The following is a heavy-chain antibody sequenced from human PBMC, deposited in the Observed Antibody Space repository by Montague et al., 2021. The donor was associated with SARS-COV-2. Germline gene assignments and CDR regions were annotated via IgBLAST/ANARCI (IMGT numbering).Heavy chain of an antibody. CDR2: IYYGGNT. CDR3: ARVHFVSSGWYPDAFDI. CDR1: GGSINSGGYY. J-gene: IGHJ3*02. V-gene: IGHV4-31*03. Sequence: TLSLTCTVSGGSINSGGYYWSWIRQHPGKGLEWIGYIYYGGNTYYXPSLKSRLTISVDTSKNQFSLKLSSVTAADTAVYYCARVHFVSSGWYPDAFDIWGQGTMVTVSS. D-gene: IGHD6-19*01.